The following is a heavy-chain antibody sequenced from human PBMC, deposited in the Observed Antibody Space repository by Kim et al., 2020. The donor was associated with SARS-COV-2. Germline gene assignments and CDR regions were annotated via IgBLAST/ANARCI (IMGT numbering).Heavy chain of an antibody. D-gene: IGHD2-8*01. Sequence: ASVKVSCKASGYTFTGYYMHWVRQAPGQGLEWMGWINPNSGGTNYAQKFQGRVTMTRDTSISTAYMELSRLRSDDTAVYYCARDFRTAGYCTNGVCYREDYWGQGTLVTVSS. V-gene: IGHV1-2*02. CDR2: INPNSGGT. CDR1: GYTFTGYY. CDR3: ARDFRTAGYCTNGVCYREDY. J-gene: IGHJ4*02.